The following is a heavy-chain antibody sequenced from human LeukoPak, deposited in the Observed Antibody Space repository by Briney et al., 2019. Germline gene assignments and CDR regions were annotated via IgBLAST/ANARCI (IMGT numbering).Heavy chain of an antibody. CDR2: IYSTGST. J-gene: IGHJ6*02. Sequence: PSETLSLTCTVSGGSISSYYWSWIRQPAGKGLEWIGRIYSTGSTNYNPSLKSRVTMSVDTSKNQFSLKLSSVTAADTAVYYCARNVDVGYYYYGMDVWGQGTTVTVSS. V-gene: IGHV4-4*07. CDR3: ARNVDVGYYYYGMDV. CDR1: GGSISSYY. D-gene: IGHD1-26*01.